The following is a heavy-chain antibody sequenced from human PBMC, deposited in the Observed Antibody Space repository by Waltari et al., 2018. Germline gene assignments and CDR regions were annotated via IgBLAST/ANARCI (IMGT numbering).Heavy chain of an antibody. CDR3: ARGAAVAGDFDY. CDR2: ISSSSSTI. CDR1: GFTFSSYS. Sequence: EVQLVESGGGLVQPGGSLRLSCAASGFTFSSYSMNWVRQAPGKGLEWVSYISSSSSTIDYADAVKGRFTISRDNAKNSLYLQMNSLRAEDTAVYYCARGAAVAGDFDYWGQGTLGTVSS. V-gene: IGHV3-48*04. J-gene: IGHJ4*02. D-gene: IGHD6-19*01.